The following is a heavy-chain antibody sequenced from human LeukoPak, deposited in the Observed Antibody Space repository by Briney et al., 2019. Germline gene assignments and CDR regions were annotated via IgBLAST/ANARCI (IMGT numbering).Heavy chain of an antibody. CDR2: ISGSGGST. Sequence: EGSLRLSCAASGFTFSSYAMHWVRQAPGEGLEWVSGISGSGGSTYYTDSVKGRFTISRDNSKNTLHLQMSSLRAEDTALYYCVKDRCDRTTCPEVWGQGTLVTVSS. CDR3: VKDRCDRTTCPEV. CDR1: GFTFSSYA. J-gene: IGHJ4*02. D-gene: IGHD2-2*01. V-gene: IGHV3-23*01.